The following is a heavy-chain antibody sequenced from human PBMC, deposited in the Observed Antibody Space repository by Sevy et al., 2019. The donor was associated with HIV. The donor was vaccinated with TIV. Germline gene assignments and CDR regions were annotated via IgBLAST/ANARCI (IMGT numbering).Heavy chain of an antibody. CDR3: AKGVDSSGWYGGGDY. D-gene: IGHD6-13*01. CDR1: GFTFSSHG. Sequence: GGSLRLSCAASGFTFSSHGMSWVRQAPGKGLEWVSGISSSGGSTYYADSVKGRYSISRDNSKNTLYLQMNSLRADDTAGIYGAKGVDSSGWYGGGDYWGQGTLVTVSS. V-gene: IGHV3-23*01. J-gene: IGHJ4*02. CDR2: ISSSGGST.